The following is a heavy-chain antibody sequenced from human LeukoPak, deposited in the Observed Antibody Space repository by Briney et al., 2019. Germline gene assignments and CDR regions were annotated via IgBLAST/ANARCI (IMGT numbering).Heavy chain of an antibody. J-gene: IGHJ5*02. CDR3: ARRSDP. CDR1: GGSISSSSYY. CDR2: INHSGST. V-gene: IGHV4-39*07. Sequence: SETLSLTCTVSGGSISSSSYYWGWIRQPPGKGLEWIGEINHSGSTNYNPSLKSRVTISVDTSENQFSLKLSSVTAADTAVYYCARRSDPWGQGTLVTVSS.